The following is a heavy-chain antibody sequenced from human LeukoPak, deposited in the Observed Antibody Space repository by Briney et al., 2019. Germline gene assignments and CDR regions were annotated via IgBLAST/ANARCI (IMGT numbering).Heavy chain of an antibody. CDR2: ISYSGNT. Sequence: SETLSLTCSVSGGSINSSNYYWGWIRQPPGKGLEWIGSISYSGNTYYNPSLKSRVTISVDTSKNHFSLKLSSVTAADTAVYYCARGYSYGPNDAFDIWGQGTMVTVSS. CDR3: ARGYSYGPNDAFDI. D-gene: IGHD5-18*01. V-gene: IGHV4-39*07. CDR1: GGSINSSNYY. J-gene: IGHJ3*02.